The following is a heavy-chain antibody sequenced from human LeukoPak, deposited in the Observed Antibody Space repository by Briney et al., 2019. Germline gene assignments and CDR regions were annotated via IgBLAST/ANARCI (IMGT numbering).Heavy chain of an antibody. Sequence: PSETLSLTCAVYGGSFSGYYWSWIRQPPGKGLEWIGEINHSGSTNYNPSLKSRVTISVDTSKNQFSLKLSSVTAADTAVYYCARKRPSSSRVLYAFDIWGQGTMVTVSS. V-gene: IGHV4-34*01. CDR3: ARKRPSSSRVLYAFDI. CDR1: GGSFSGYY. J-gene: IGHJ3*02. CDR2: INHSGST. D-gene: IGHD6-6*01.